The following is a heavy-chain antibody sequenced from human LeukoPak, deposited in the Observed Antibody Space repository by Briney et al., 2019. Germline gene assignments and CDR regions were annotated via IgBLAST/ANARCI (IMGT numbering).Heavy chain of an antibody. V-gene: IGHV4-34*01. CDR2: INHSGST. CDR3: ARGIVVVPAAKRHNWFDP. CDR1: GGSFSGYY. Sequence: KPSETLSLTCAVYGGSFSGYYWSWIRQPPGKELEWIGEINHSGSTNYNPSLKSRVTISVDTSKNQFSLKLSSVTAADTAVYYCARGIVVVPAAKRHNWFDPWGQGTLVTVSS. D-gene: IGHD2-2*01. J-gene: IGHJ5*02.